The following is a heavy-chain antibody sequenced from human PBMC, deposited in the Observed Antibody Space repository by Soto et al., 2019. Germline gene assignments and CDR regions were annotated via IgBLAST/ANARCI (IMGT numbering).Heavy chain of an antibody. CDR3: AKDRRYSYGYESFGY. CDR2: ISGSGGST. D-gene: IGHD5-18*01. CDR1: GFTFSSYA. Sequence: PGGSLRLSCAASGFTFSSYAMRWVRHAPGKGLEWVSAISGSGGSTYYADSVKGRFTISRYNAKNTLYLQMNSLRAEDTAVYYCAKDRRYSYGYESFGYWGQGTLVTVSS. J-gene: IGHJ4*02. V-gene: IGHV3-23*01.